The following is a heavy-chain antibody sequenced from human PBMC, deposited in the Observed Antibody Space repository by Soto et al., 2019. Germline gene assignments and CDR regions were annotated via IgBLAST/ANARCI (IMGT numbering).Heavy chain of an antibody. CDR2: ISGSGGAT. D-gene: IGHD3-22*01. CDR3: ARDMRITMIVVVMKSYYYGMDV. Sequence: PGGSLRLSCAASGFTFTSFAVSWVRQAPGKGLEWVSAISGSGGATYYADSVKGRFTISRDNAKNSLYLQMNSLRAEDTAVYYCARDMRITMIVVVMKSYYYGMDVWGQGTTVTVSS. CDR1: GFTFTSFA. V-gene: IGHV3-23*01. J-gene: IGHJ6*02.